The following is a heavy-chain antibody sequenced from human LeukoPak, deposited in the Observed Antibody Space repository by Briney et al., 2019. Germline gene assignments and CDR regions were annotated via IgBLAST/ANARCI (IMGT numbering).Heavy chain of an antibody. D-gene: IGHD1-26*01. CDR2: IYSGGST. J-gene: IGHJ3*02. V-gene: IGHV3-66*02. CDR3: ARDQVGATTFDAFDI. CDR1: GFTVSSTY. Sequence: PGGSLRLSCAASGFTVSSTYMTWVRQAPGKGLEWVSVIYSGGSTYYADSVKGRFTISRDNSKNTLYLQMNSLRAEDTAVYYCARDQVGATTFDAFDIWGQGTTVTVSS.